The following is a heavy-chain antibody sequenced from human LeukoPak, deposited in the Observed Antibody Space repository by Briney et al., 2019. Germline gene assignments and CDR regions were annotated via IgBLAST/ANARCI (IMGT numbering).Heavy chain of an antibody. J-gene: IGHJ4*02. Sequence: GGSLRLSCAASGFTFNSYRLNWVRQAPGKGLEWVSSISSSSSYIYYADSVKDRFTISRANAKNSLYVQMKSLRAEDTAVYYCARVNEAVAGTDYWGRGTLVSVSS. CDR1: GFTFNSYR. CDR3: ARVNEAVAGTDY. CDR2: ISSSSSYI. D-gene: IGHD6-19*01. V-gene: IGHV3-21*01.